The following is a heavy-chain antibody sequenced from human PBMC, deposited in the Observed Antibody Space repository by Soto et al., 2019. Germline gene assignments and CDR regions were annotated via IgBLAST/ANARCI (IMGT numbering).Heavy chain of an antibody. Sequence: QVQLVQSGAELKKPGSSVKVSCKASGGTFSSYAISWVRQAPGQGLEWMGGIIPIFGTANYAQKFQGRVTITADDSTSTAYMAQSSVKSEDTAVDYCARAVLSDNGNDLEADCWGQGTLGNVSS. CDR2: IIPIFGTA. CDR3: ARAVLSDNGNDLEADC. D-gene: IGHD1-20*01. J-gene: IGHJ4*02. CDR1: GGTFSSYA. V-gene: IGHV1-69*01.